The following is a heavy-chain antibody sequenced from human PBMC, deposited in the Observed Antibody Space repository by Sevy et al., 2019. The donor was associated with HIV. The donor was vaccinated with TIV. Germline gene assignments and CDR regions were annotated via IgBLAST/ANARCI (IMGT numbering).Heavy chain of an antibody. CDR1: GYTFTDYY. V-gene: IGHV1-2*02. CDR2: INPNTGGT. J-gene: IGHJ4*02. D-gene: IGHD2-15*01. Sequence: ASVKVSCKASGYTFTDYYIHWVRQAPGQGLEWMGWINPNTGGTKSAQKFQGRVTVNSERSISTAYMGLRSLRSDETAGQYCARAGGGLTYFHYWGQGTLVTVSS. CDR3: ARAGGGLTYFHY.